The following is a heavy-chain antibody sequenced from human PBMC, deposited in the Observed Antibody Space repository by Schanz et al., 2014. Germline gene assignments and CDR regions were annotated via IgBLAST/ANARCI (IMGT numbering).Heavy chain of an antibody. Sequence: QVQLVESGGTLVKPGGSLRLSCVVSGFTFSDYYMSWIRQAPGKGLEWVSYISSSSIYTNYADSVKGRFTISRDNAKNSLYLQMNSLRGEDTAVYYCARENLNWEAFDIWGQGTVVTVSS. D-gene: IGHD7-27*01. J-gene: IGHJ3*02. CDR1: GFTFSDYY. CDR2: ISSSSIYT. V-gene: IGHV3-11*05. CDR3: ARENLNWEAFDI.